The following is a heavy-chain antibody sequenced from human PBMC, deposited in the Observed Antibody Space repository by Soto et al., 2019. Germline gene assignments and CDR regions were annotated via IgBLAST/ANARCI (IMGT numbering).Heavy chain of an antibody. Sequence: QVQLLQSGAEVTKPGASVTLSCKTSGYTFMSYGLSWVRQAPGKGLEWMGWTVAGSGKRIYAQKFQDRINRNIDTSTNTGYMELRSLRSDDSALYFSARLAGYGSGSRHFDNWGQGTLVTVSS. CDR2: TVAGSGKR. CDR3: ARLAGYGSGSRHFDN. D-gene: IGHD3-10*01. CDR1: GYTFMSYG. J-gene: IGHJ4*02. V-gene: IGHV1-18*01.